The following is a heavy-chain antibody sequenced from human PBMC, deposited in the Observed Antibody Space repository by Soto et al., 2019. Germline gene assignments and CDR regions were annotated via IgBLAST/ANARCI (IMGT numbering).Heavy chain of an antibody. V-gene: IGHV3-23*01. D-gene: IGHD5-12*01. J-gene: IGHJ4*02. CDR2: ISGSGDST. Sequence: EVQLLESGGGLVQPGGSLRLSCAASGFTFSSYVMAWVRQAPGEGLTWVSAISGSGDSTYYADSVKGRFTISRDKSKSTLYRQMNSLRAEDTAVYYCAKDREATIRGYFDYWGQGTLVTVSS. CDR3: AKDREATIRGYFDY. CDR1: GFTFSSYV.